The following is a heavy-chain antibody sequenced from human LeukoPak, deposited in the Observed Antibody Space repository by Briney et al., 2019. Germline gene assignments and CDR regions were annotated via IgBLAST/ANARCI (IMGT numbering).Heavy chain of an antibody. D-gene: IGHD6-19*01. CDR1: GFTFSSYG. J-gene: IGHJ4*02. V-gene: IGHV3-30*18. CDR3: AKDSSSGWRADY. CDR2: ISYDGSNK. Sequence: GGSLRLSCAASGFTFSSYGMHWVRQAPGKGLEWVAVISYDGSNKYYADSVKGRFTISRDSSKNTLYLQMNSLRAEDTAVYYCAKDSSSGWRADYWGQGTLVTVSS.